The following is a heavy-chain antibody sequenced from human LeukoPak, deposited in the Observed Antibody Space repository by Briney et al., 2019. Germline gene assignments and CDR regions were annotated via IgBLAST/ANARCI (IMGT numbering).Heavy chain of an antibody. J-gene: IGHJ4*02. CDR2: IKSKTDGGTT. Sequence: TGGSLRLSCAASGFTFSNAWMSWVRQAPGKGLEWVGRIKSKTDGGTTDYAAPVKGRFTISRDDSKNTLYLQMNSLKTEDTAVYYCTTGGVVVVVAATLADYWGQGTLVTVSS. V-gene: IGHV3-15*01. CDR1: GFTFSNAW. CDR3: TTGGVVVVVAATLADY. D-gene: IGHD2-15*01.